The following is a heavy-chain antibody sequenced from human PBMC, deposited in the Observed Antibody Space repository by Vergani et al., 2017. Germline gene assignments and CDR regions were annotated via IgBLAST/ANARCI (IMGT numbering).Heavy chain of an antibody. CDR1: GGTFSSYT. CDR3: ARVPIHYYDILTGYLYYYYGMDV. V-gene: IGHV1-69*02. Sequence: QVQLVQSGAEVKKPGSSVKVSCKASGGTFSSYTISWVRQAPGQGLEWMGRIIPILGIANYAQKFQGRVTITADKSTSTAYMELSSLRSEDTAVYYCARVPIHYYDILTGYLYYYYGMDVWGQGTTVTVSS. D-gene: IGHD3-9*01. CDR2: IIPILGIA. J-gene: IGHJ6*02.